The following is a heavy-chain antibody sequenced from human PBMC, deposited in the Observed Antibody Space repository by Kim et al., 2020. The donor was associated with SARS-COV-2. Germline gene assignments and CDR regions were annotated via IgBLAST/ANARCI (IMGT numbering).Heavy chain of an antibody. J-gene: IGHJ3*02. CDR1: GGSISSGGYY. CDR3: AGSTVKGAFDI. D-gene: IGHD4-17*01. V-gene: IGHV4-31*03. Sequence: SETLSLTCTVSGGSISSGGYYWSWIRQHPGKGLEWIGYIYYSGSTYYNPSLKSRVTISVDTSKNQFSLKLSSVTAADTAVYYCAGSTVKGAFDIWGQGTMVTVSS. CDR2: IYYSGST.